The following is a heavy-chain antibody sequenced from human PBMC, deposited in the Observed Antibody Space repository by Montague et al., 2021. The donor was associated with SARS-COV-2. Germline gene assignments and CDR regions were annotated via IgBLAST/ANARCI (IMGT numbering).Heavy chain of an antibody. D-gene: IGHD4-17*01. CDR2: IYNSGTT. V-gene: IGHV4-39*01. CDR3: ARHRNYGDHSLDNWFHP. J-gene: IGHJ5*02. CDR1: GDSTSCPNCY. Sequence: SETLSLTCTVSGDSTSCPNCYWGWIRQLPGKGLDWIGTIYNSGTTYYNSSLKSRLTISIDTSKNQFSLKLSSVTAADTVVYYCARHRNYGDHSLDNWFHPGGQGTLVTVSS.